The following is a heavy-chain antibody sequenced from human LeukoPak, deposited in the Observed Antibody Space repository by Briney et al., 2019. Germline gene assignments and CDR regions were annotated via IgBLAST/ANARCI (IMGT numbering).Heavy chain of an antibody. CDR3: ARTRLVVTAISGFDY. J-gene: IGHJ4*02. D-gene: IGHD2-21*02. CDR2: IYYSGST. CDR1: GYSISSGYY. Sequence: SETLSLTCTVSGYSISSGYYWGWIRQPPGKGLEWIGYIYYSGSTNYNPSLKSRVTISVDTSKNQFSLKLSSVTAADTAVYYCARTRLVVTAISGFDYWGQGTLVTVSS. V-gene: IGHV4-61*01.